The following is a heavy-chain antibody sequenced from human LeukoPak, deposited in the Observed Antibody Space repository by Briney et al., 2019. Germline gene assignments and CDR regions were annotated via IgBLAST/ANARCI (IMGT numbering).Heavy chain of an antibody. CDR1: GGSISSGGYY. CDR3: ARTLRFLEWFDY. V-gene: IGHV4-31*03. J-gene: IGHJ4*02. CDR2: IYYSGST. D-gene: IGHD3-3*01. Sequence: PSQTLSLTCTVSGGSISSGGYYWSWIRQHPGKGLEWIGYIYYSGSTYYNPSLKGRVTMSVDTSKNQFSLKLSSVTAADTAVYYCARTLRFLEWFDYWGQGTLVTVSS.